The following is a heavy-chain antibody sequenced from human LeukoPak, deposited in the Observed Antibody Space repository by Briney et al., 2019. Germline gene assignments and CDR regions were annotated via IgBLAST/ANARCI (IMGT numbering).Heavy chain of an antibody. CDR3: ARDGSNYYFDY. Sequence: GGSLRLSCSASGFTFSNFPMHWVRQAPGKGLEYVSAVSSDGGSTYYADSVRGRFTISRDNSKNTLSLEMGSLRAEDTAVYYCARDGSNYYFDYWGQGTLVTVSS. J-gene: IGHJ4*02. CDR2: VSSDGGST. V-gene: IGHV3-64D*09. CDR1: GFTFSNFP. D-gene: IGHD5-24*01.